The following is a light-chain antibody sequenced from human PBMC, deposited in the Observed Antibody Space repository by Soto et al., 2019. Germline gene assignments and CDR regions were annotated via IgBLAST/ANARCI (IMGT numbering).Light chain of an antibody. CDR3: CSYAGTRTSWV. Sequence: QSVLTQPASVSGFLGQSITMSCTGSSSDVGTFNLVSWFQQHPGKAPKLLIFEGTKRPSGVSDRFSGSKSGNTASLTISGLQAEDEADYHCCSYAGTRTSWVFGTGTKVTVL. V-gene: IGLV2-23*01. CDR2: EGT. CDR1: SSDVGTFNL. J-gene: IGLJ1*01.